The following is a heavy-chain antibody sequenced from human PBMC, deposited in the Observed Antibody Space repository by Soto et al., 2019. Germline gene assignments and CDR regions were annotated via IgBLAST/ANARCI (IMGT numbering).Heavy chain of an antibody. CDR3: ARVFRTPESYYAMDV. J-gene: IGHJ6*02. CDR1: GGSVSSGDYS. CDR2: NYYSGIT. Sequence: SETLSLTCTVSGGSVSSGDYSWTWIRQPPGKGLEWIGYNYYSGITYYNPSLKSRLSISVDTSKNQFSLKLSSVTAADTAVYYCARVFRTPESYYAMDVWGQGTTVTVSS. V-gene: IGHV4-30-4*01. D-gene: IGHD3-10*01.